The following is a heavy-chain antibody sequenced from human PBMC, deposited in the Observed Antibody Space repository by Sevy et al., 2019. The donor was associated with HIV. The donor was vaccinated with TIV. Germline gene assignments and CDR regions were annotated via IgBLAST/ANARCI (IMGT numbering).Heavy chain of an antibody. J-gene: IGHJ4*02. Sequence: SGPTLVKPTQTLTLTCTLSGFSLATSGVGVGWIRQPPGKALEWLALIYWDDDKRYSPSLKSRLTITKDSSKNKVVLTMTNMDPVDTATYDCAHRRDDTVVMVYGDFDYWGQGAPVTVSS. CDR2: IYWDDDK. CDR3: AHRRDDTVVMVYGDFDY. D-gene: IGHD2-8*01. V-gene: IGHV2-5*02. CDR1: GFSLATSGVG.